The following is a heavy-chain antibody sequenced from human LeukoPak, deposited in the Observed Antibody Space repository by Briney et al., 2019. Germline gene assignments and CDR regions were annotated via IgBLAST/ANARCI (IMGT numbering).Heavy chain of an antibody. J-gene: IGHJ4*02. CDR3: ARDSLYGVVDY. D-gene: IGHD4-17*01. CDR1: GGTFSSYA. Sequence: ASVKVSCKASGGTFSSYAISWVRQAPGQGLEWMGIINPSGGSTSYAQKFQGRVTMTRDTSTSTVYMYLSSLRSEGTAVYYCARDSLYGVVDYWGQGTLVTVSS. V-gene: IGHV1-46*01. CDR2: INPSGGST.